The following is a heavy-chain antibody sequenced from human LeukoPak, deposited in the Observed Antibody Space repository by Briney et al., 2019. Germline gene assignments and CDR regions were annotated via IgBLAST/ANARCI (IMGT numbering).Heavy chain of an antibody. Sequence: GGSLRLSCAASGFTFSSYSMNWVRQAPGKGLEWVSSISSSSSYIYYADSVKGRFTISRDNAKNSLYLQMNSLRAEDTAVYYCARDLTWEVPFDYWGQGTLITVSS. CDR3: ARDLTWEVPFDY. J-gene: IGHJ4*02. D-gene: IGHD1-26*01. CDR1: GFTFSSYS. V-gene: IGHV3-21*01. CDR2: ISSSSSYI.